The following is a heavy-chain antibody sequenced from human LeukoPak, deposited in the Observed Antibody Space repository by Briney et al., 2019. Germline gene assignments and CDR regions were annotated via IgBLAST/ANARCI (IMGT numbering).Heavy chain of an antibody. CDR1: GFTFNNAW. Sequence: KAGGSLRLSCAASGFTFNNAWMSWVRQAPGKGLEWVGRIKSETSGGTTDYAAPVKGRFTISRDDSKNTLFLQMNSLKTEDTAVYYCTTAPSALDYWGQGTLVTVSS. CDR2: IKSETSGGTT. V-gene: IGHV3-15*01. J-gene: IGHJ4*02. CDR3: TTAPSALDY.